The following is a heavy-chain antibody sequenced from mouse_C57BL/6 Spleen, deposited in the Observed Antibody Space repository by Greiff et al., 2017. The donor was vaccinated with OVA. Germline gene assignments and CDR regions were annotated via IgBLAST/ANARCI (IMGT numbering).Heavy chain of an antibody. V-gene: IGHV1-5*01. Sequence: VQLQQSGTVLARPGASVKMSCKTSGYTFTSYWMHWVKQRPGQGLEWIGAIYPGNSDTSYNQKFKGKAKLTAVTSASTAYMELSSLTNEDSAVYYCTRREGYSEDYCDYWGQGTTLTVSS. J-gene: IGHJ2*01. CDR1: GYTFTSYW. D-gene: IGHD2-14*01. CDR3: TRREGYSEDYCDY. CDR2: IYPGNSDT.